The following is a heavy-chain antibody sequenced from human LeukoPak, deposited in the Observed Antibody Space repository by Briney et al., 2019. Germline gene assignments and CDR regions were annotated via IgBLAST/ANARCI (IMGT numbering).Heavy chain of an antibody. J-gene: IGHJ6*03. V-gene: IGHV1-18*01. CDR2: IGAYNGNT. CDR1: GYTFTSYG. CDR3: ARVGSGWRYYSYMDV. D-gene: IGHD6-19*01. Sequence: ASVKVSCKASGYTFTSYGISWGRQAPGQALEWMGWIGAYNGNTNYAQKLHGRVTMTTDTSTRTASMELRTLRSDATAVSYSARVGSGWRYYSYMDVWGKGTTVPVSS.